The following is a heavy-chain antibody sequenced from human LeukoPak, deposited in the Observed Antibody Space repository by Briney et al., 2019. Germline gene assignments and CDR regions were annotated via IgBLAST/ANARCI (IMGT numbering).Heavy chain of an antibody. V-gene: IGHV4-59*01. CDR3: RRGTVTTAYFDY. D-gene: IGHD4-17*01. CDR2: IHYTGGT. CDR1: GVSLSTYY. J-gene: IGHJ4*02. Sequence: SETLSLTCTVSGVSLSTYYWTWIRQSPGKGLEWIGHIHYTGGTNYNPSLKSRVTMSVDTSKKQLSLKLSSVTAADAAIYYCRRGTVTTAYFDYWGQGTLGTVSS.